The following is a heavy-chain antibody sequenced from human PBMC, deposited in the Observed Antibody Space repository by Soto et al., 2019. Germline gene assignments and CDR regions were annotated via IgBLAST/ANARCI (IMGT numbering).Heavy chain of an antibody. CDR3: AGGRGWLTFY. D-gene: IGHD6-19*01. Sequence: SETLSLTCTVSGASISGHYWGWFRQPPGKRPEWIGYMHYTGSTNYNPSLQSRVAISLDTSKNQYSLNLISVTAADTAVYYCAGGRGWLTFYWGLGTLVTVSS. J-gene: IGHJ4*02. V-gene: IGHV4-59*11. CDR1: GASISGHY. CDR2: MHYTGST.